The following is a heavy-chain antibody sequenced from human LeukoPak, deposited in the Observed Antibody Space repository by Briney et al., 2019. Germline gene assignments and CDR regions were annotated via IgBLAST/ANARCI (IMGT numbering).Heavy chain of an antibody. J-gene: IGHJ4*02. D-gene: IGHD3-22*01. V-gene: IGHV3-13*01. CDR2: IGPAGDT. CDR1: GFTFSSYD. CDR3: ARGTDSSGHYDTPDFDY. Sequence: GGSLRLSCAASGFTFSSYDMHWVRQATGKGLEWVSAIGPAGDTYYPGSVKGRFTISRENAKNSLYLQMNSLRAGDTAVYYCARGTDSSGHYDTPDFDYWGQGTLVTVSS.